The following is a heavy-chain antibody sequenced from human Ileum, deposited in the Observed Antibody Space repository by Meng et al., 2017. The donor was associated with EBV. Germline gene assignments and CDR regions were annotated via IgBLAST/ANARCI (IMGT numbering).Heavy chain of an antibody. Sequence: QVQLQESGPGLVKPSGXLSLTWSVSNGSVSSYGYYWTWIRQPPGKGLEWIGYMSYTGSTNYNSSLKSRVTISVDTSKNQFSLKLTSVTAADTAVYYCARERGGGDRGIHGGQGTLVTVSS. J-gene: IGHJ4*02. V-gene: IGHV4-61*08. CDR2: MSYTGST. D-gene: IGHD2-21*02. CDR3: ARERGGGDRGIH. CDR1: NGSVSSYGYY.